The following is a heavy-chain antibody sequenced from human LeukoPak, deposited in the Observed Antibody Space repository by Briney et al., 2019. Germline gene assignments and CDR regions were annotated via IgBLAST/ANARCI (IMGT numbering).Heavy chain of an antibody. CDR2: ISSGSNTE. CDR1: GFSLTSYE. CDR3: ARDTVNGPFVISLDY. V-gene: IGHV3-48*03. Sequence: PGGSLTLSCTASGFSLTSYERNWVRQTPGKGLEWVGHISSGSNTEYYADSVRGRFNMGRDNAKNSLFLQMNSLRAEDTAIYYCARDTVNGPFVISLDYWGQGALVTVSS. D-gene: IGHD2-8*01. J-gene: IGHJ4*02.